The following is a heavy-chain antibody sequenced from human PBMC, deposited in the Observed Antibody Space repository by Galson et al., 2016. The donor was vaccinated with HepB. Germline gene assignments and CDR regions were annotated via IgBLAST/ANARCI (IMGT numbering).Heavy chain of an antibody. CDR2: ISNDGSDK. V-gene: IGHV3-30*18. D-gene: IGHD2-21*02. CDR3: AKLDCGRNCPRDY. CDR1: GFTFSGHG. J-gene: IGHJ4*02. Sequence: SLRLSCAASGFTFSGHGMHWVRQAPGRGLEWVAVISNDGSDKQSVDSVKGRFTVSRDNSKNTLFLQMNSLRVEDTAVYYCAKLDCGRNCPRDYWGQGTQVTVSS.